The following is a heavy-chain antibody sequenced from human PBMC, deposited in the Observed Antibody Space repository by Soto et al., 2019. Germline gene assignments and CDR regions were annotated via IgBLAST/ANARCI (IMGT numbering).Heavy chain of an antibody. CDR2: ISSSGSSI. CDR1: GFTFSTYE. J-gene: IGHJ1*01. V-gene: IGHV3-48*03. CDR3: ARDGYDSSGDSEYFQY. Sequence: EVKLVESGGGLVQPGGSLRLSCAASGFTFSTYEMNWVRQAPGKWLEWISYISSSGSSIYYADSVKGRFTISRDNAWNSLHLQMNSLRVEDTAVYYCARDGYDSSGDSEYFQYWGQGTLVTVSS. D-gene: IGHD3-22*01.